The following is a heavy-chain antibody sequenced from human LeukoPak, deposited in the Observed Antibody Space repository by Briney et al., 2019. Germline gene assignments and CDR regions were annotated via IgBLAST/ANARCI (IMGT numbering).Heavy chain of an antibody. Sequence: ASVKVSCKVFAYTPTELSMYWFREAPGKGLEWMGGYDPEDGETIYAQNFQGRVTMSEDTSTDTAYMELRRLRIADPAVYHFTTPFRSRTLDYWGQGTLVTVSS. J-gene: IGHJ4*02. V-gene: IGHV1-24*01. CDR3: TTPFRSRTLDY. CDR1: AYTPTELS. CDR2: YDPEDGET. D-gene: IGHD6-13*01.